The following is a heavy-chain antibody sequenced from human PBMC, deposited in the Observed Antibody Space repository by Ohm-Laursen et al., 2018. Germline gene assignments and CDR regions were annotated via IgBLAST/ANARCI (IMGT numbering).Heavy chain of an antibody. Sequence: TLSLTCTVSGGSIGRNDYYWGWIRQPPGKGLEWIGSVYFTGATYHNPSLKSRVTISIDTSKNQFSLKLTSVTAADTAVYYCARVGRGRQLELLDYWGQGTLVTVSS. CDR1: GGSIGRNDYY. CDR3: ARVGRGRQLELLDY. V-gene: IGHV4-39*07. CDR2: VYFTGAT. D-gene: IGHD1-1*01. J-gene: IGHJ4*02.